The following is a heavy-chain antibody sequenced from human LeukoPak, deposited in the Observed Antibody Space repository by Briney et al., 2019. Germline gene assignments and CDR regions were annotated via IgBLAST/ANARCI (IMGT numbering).Heavy chain of an antibody. Sequence: PGGSLRLSCAASEFNLSTHAMNWVRQAPGKGLEWVSTISDRWTNYADSVKGRFTISRDDSQDTLFLQMNSLRVEDTAIYYCARESRAGYDDVWESYRYTGLDYWGQGTLVTVSS. CDR1: EFNLSTHA. CDR3: ARESRAGYDDVWESYRYTGLDY. D-gene: IGHD3-16*02. CDR2: ISDRWT. J-gene: IGHJ4*02. V-gene: IGHV3-23*01.